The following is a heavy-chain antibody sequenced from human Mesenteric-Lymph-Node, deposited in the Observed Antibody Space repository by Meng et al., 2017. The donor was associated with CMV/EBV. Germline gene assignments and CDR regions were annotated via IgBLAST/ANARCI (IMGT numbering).Heavy chain of an antibody. D-gene: IGHD3-22*01. Sequence: QLQLQESSPGLVKPSETLSRTCTVSGGSISSSSYYWGWIRQPTGKGLEWIGSIYYSRRTYYHPSLKSRVTISVDTSKNQFSLKLSSVIDADTAVYYCARDGDYYDSRGYNPVDYWGQGTLVTVSS. CDR3: ARDGDYYDSRGYNPVDY. CDR1: GGSISSSSYY. J-gene: IGHJ4*02. V-gene: IGHV4-39*07. CDR2: IYYSRRT.